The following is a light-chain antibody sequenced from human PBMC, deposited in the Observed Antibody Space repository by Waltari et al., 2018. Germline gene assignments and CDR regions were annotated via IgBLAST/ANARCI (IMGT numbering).Light chain of an antibody. CDR3: CSYAGRYTLL. V-gene: IGLV2-11*01. CDR1: TSDVFGYTS. J-gene: IGLJ2*01. CDR2: DGN. Sequence: QSALTQPRSVSGSPGQSVTISCTGTTSDVFGYTSVYWYQEHPGKAPKLIIDDGNKWPAGVPDRFSGSKSGNTASLTISGLQAEDEADYYCCSYAGRYTLLFGGGTKLTVL.